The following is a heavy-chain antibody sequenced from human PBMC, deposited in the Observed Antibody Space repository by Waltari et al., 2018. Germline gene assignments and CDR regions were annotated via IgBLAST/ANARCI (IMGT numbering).Heavy chain of an antibody. D-gene: IGHD7-27*01. CDR3: TTETSWVPPAPFDY. Sequence: EVQLVESGGGLVKPGGSLRLSCAVSGFTYINALMSWVRPAPGEGVEWVRRIEGTRVGGATDYAAAVKCRFSIDRDDSQNTLFLQMDSLKTEDADVSYCTTETSWVPPAPFDYRGQGTLVTFSS. CDR1: GFTYINAL. V-gene: IGHV3-15*04. J-gene: IGHJ4*02. CDR2: IEGTRVGGAT.